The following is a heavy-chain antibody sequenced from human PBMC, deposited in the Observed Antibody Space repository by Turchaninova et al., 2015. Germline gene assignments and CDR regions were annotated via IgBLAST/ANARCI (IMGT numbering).Heavy chain of an antibody. CDR3: ARDLGIAAAGTDY. Sequence: VHSVQSGAEVEKPVYWVELSCKASEGTLSSYAISWERQAPGQGREWMGGIIQIFGTANDAQKLRGRVTSTADESTSTADMELSSLRSEDTAVYYCARDLGIAAAGTDYWGQGTLVTVSS. CDR2: IIQIFGTA. J-gene: IGHJ4*02. D-gene: IGHD6-13*01. V-gene: IGHV1-69*01. CDR1: EGTLSSYA.